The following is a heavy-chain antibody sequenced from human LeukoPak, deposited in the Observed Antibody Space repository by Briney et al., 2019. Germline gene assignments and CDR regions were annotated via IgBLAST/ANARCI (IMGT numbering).Heavy chain of an antibody. CDR3: ARDLDIVVVPASWFYP. D-gene: IGHD2-2*03. J-gene: IGHJ5*02. CDR1: GFTFSTYS. Sequence: GGSLRLSCAASGFTFSTYSMNWVRQAPGRGLEWVSSISSSSKYIYYADSVKGRFTISRDDAKNSLSLQMNSLRAEDTAVYYCARDLDIVVVPASWFYPWGQGTLVTISS. V-gene: IGHV3-21*01. CDR2: ISSSSKYI.